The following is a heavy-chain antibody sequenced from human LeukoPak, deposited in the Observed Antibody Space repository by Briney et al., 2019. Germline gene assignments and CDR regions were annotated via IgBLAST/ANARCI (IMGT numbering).Heavy chain of an antibody. V-gene: IGHV3-33*01. J-gene: IGHJ4*02. CDR3: ARDTAVAGYYFDY. CDR1: GFTFSSYG. D-gene: IGHD6-19*01. Sequence: PGGSLRLSCAASGFTFSSYGMHWVRQAPGKGLEWVAVIWYDGSNKYDADSVKGRFTISRDNSKNTLYLQMNSLRAEDTAVYYCARDTAVAGYYFDYWGQGTLVTVSS. CDR2: IWYDGSNK.